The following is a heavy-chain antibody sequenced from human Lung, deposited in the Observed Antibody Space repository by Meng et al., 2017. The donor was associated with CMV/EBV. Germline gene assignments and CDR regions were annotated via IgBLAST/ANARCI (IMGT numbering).Heavy chain of an antibody. V-gene: IGHV1-18*01. J-gene: IGHJ5*02. CDR3: ARDWRLMNAQPNWFDP. CDR2: ISTYNGNT. CDR1: GYTLTSYG. D-gene: IGHD3-3*01. Sequence: ASXXVSXKASGYTLTSYGINWVRQAPGQGLEWMAWISTYNGNTYYAQKFQGRVTLTTDTSTSAAYMELRSLRSDDTAVYYCARDWRLMNAQPNWFDPWGQGTLVTVSS.